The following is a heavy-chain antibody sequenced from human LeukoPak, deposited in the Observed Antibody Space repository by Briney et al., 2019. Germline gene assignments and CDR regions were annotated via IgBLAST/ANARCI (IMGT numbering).Heavy chain of an antibody. D-gene: IGHD3-10*01. CDR2: ISYDGGNE. CDR3: AKDSSTYYYGSGSYGGSVDY. Sequence: GGSLRLSCAASGFTFSSYVMHWVRQAPGKGLEWVAIISYDGGNEYYADSVKGRFTISRDDSKNTLYLQMNSLRAEDTAVYYCAKDSSTYYYGSGSYGGSVDYWGQGTLVTVSS. V-gene: IGHV3-30*04. CDR1: GFTFSSYV. J-gene: IGHJ4*02.